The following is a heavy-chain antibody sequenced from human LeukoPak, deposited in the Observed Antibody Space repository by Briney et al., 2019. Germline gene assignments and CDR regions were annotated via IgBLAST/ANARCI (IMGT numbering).Heavy chain of an antibody. CDR1: GFTVSSNY. J-gene: IGHJ6*03. Sequence: GGSLRLSCAASGFTVSSNYMSWVRQAPGKGLEWVSVIYSGGSTYYADSVKGRFTISRDNSKNTLYPQMNSLRAEDTAVYYCARFGPDSSGSNYYMDVWGKGTTVTVSS. V-gene: IGHV3-53*01. D-gene: IGHD3-22*01. CDR3: ARFGPDSSGSNYYMDV. CDR2: IYSGGST.